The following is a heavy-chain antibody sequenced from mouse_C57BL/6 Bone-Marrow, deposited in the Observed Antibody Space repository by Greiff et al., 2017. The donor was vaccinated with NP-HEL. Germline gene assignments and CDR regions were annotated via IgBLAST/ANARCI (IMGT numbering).Heavy chain of an antibody. J-gene: IGHJ4*01. CDR2: ISGGGGNT. CDR3: ARQSSPLNWDAMDY. V-gene: IGHV5-9*01. D-gene: IGHD4-1*02. CDR1: GFTFSSYT. Sequence: DVMLVESGGGLVKPGGSLKLSCAASGFTFSSYTISWVRQTPEKRLKWVATISGGGGNTYYPDSVTVRFTISRDNAKNTLYLQMSSLRSEDTALYYGARQSSPLNWDAMDYWGQGTSVTVSS.